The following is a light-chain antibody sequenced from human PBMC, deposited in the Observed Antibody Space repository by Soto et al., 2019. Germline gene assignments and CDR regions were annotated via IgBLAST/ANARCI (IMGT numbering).Light chain of an antibody. V-gene: IGKV3-20*01. CDR1: QSVSSSY. Sequence: ELVLTQSPGTLSLSPGERDTLSCRASQSVSSSYLAWYQQKPGQAPRLLIYGASNRATGIPDRFSGSGSGTDFTLTISRLEPEDFAVYSCQQYGRSPPFTFGQGTKVDIK. CDR3: QQYGRSPPFT. CDR2: GAS. J-gene: IGKJ2*01.